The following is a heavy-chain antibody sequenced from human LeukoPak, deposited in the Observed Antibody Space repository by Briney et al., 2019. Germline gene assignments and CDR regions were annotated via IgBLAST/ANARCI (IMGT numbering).Heavy chain of an antibody. Sequence: GGSLRLSCAASGFTFDDYAMHWVRQAPGKGLEWVSAISGSGGSTYYADSVKGRFTISRDNSKNTLYLQMNSLRAEDTAVYYCAKYTRAPWSAFDYWGQGTLVTVSS. V-gene: IGHV3-23*01. D-gene: IGHD1-1*01. CDR3: AKYTRAPWSAFDY. CDR1: GFTFDDYA. J-gene: IGHJ4*02. CDR2: ISGSGGST.